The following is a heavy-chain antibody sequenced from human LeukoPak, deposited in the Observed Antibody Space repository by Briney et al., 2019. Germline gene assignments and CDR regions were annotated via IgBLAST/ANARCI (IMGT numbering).Heavy chain of an antibody. J-gene: IGHJ5*02. CDR3: ANEGSWFGELGPSWFDP. CDR1: GFTFSSYA. CDR2: ISGSGGST. V-gene: IGHV3-23*01. D-gene: IGHD3-10*01. Sequence: GGSLRLSCAASGFTFSSYAMSWVRQAPGKGLEWVSAISGSGGSTYYADSVKGRFTISRDNSKNTLYLQMNSLRAEDTAVYYCANEGSWFGELGPSWFDPWGQGTLVTVSS.